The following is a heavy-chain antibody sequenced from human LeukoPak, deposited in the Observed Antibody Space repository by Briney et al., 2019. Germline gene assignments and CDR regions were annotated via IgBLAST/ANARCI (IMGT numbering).Heavy chain of an antibody. CDR1: GGSISSYY. D-gene: IGHD4-17*01. J-gene: IGHJ2*01. V-gene: IGHV4-59*08. Sequence: PSETLSLTCTVSGGSISSYYWSWIRQPPGKGLEWIGYIYYSGSTNYNPSLKSRVTISVDTSKNQFSLKLSSVTAADTAVYYCARHVPDDYGDYRPYWYFDLWGRGTLVTVSP. CDR3: ARHVPDDYGDYRPYWYFDL. CDR2: IYYSGST.